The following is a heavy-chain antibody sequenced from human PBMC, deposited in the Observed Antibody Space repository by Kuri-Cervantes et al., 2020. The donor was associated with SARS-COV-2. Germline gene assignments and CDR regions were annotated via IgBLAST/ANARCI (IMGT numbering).Heavy chain of an antibody. Sequence: SETLSLTCTVPGGSISSSSYYWSWIRQPAGKGLEWIGRIYTSGSTNYNPSLKSRVTMSVDTSKNQFSLKLSSVTAADTAVYYCARELTYYDFWSGYSPAYYFDYWGQGTLVTVSS. CDR1: GGSISSSSYY. D-gene: IGHD3-3*01. V-gene: IGHV4-61*02. J-gene: IGHJ4*02. CDR2: IYTSGST. CDR3: ARELTYYDFWSGYSPAYYFDY.